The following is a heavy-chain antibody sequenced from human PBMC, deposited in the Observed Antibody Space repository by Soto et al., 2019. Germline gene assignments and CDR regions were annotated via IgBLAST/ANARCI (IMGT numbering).Heavy chain of an antibody. Sequence: TSETLSLTCTVSGGSISSGDYYWSWIRQPPGKGLEWIGYIYYSGSTNYNPSLKSRVTISVDTSKNQFSLKLSSVTAADTAVYYCARGNVVVTAILDWFDPWGQGTLVTVSS. CDR3: ARGNVVVTAILDWFDP. V-gene: IGHV4-61*08. J-gene: IGHJ5*02. CDR2: IYYSGST. CDR1: GGSISSGDYY. D-gene: IGHD2-21*02.